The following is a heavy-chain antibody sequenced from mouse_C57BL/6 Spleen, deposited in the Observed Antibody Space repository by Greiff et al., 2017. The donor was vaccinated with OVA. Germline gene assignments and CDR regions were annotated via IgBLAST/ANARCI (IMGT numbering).Heavy chain of an antibody. CDR1: GFTFSDYG. CDR2: ISSGSSTI. J-gene: IGHJ1*03. D-gene: IGHD1-1*01. V-gene: IGHV5-17*01. CDR3: GRPSSYYYGSSYDWYFDV. Sequence: EVHLVESGGGLVKPGGSLKLSCAASGFTFSDYGMHWVRQAPEKGLEWVAYISSGSSTIYYADTVKGRFTISRDNAKNTLFLQMTSLRSEDTAMYYCGRPSSYYYGSSYDWYFDVWGTGTTVTVSS.